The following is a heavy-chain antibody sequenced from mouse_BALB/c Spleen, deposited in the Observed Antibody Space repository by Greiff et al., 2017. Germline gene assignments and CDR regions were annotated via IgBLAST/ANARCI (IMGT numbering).Heavy chain of an antibody. J-gene: IGHJ2*01. D-gene: IGHD4-1*01. V-gene: IGHV5-6-5*01. CDR3: ARGLGGFDY. CDR1: GFTFSSYA. Sequence: EVMLVESGGGLVQPGGSLKLSCAASGFTFSSYAMSWVRQTPEKRLEWVASISSGGSTYYPDSVKGRFTISRDNARNILYLQMSSLRSEDTAMYYCARGLGGFDYWGQGTTLTVSS. CDR2: ISSGGST.